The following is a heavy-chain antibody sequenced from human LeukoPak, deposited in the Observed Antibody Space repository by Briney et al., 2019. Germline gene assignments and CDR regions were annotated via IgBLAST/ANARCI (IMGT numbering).Heavy chain of an antibody. J-gene: IGHJ3*02. CDR3: ATERPSVRGVIHDAFDI. CDR1: GGSISSYF. Sequence: SSETLSLTCTVSGGSISSYFWSWIRQPPGKGLDWIGYIYYSGSTNHHPPLKSRVTISVGTSKNQFSLKLTSVTAADTAVYYCATERPSVRGVIHDAFDIWGQGTMVTVSS. V-gene: IGHV4-59*01. D-gene: IGHD3-10*01. CDR2: IYYSGST.